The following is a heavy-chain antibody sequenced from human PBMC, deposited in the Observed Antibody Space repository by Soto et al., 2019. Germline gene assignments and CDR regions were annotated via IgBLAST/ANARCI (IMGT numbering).Heavy chain of an antibody. D-gene: IGHD5-12*01. CDR3: ASPHNVVGNSGYDL. V-gene: IGHV1-69*02. Sequence: SVKVSCKASGGTFSSYTISWVRQAPGQGLEWMGRIIPILGIANYAQKFQGRVTITADKSTSTAYMELSSLRSEDTAVYYCASPHNVVGNSGYDLWGQGTLVTVSS. CDR1: GGTFSSYT. CDR2: IIPILGIA. J-gene: IGHJ4*02.